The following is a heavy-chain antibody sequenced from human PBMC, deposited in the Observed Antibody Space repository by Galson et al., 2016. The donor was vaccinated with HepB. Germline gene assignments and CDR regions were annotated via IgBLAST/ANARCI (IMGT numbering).Heavy chain of an antibody. CDR2: IYTSGST. CDR3: AKDGARPGGYYYYYTDV. Sequence: TLSLTFTVSGGSISSGPYHWSWIRQPAGKGLEWIGRIYTSGSTNYNPSLNSRVTISLDTSKNQFSLRLSSVTAADTAVYYCAKDGARPGGYYYYYTDVWGKGTTVTVSS. V-gene: IGHV4-61*02. CDR1: GGSISSGPYH. J-gene: IGHJ6*03. D-gene: IGHD6-6*01.